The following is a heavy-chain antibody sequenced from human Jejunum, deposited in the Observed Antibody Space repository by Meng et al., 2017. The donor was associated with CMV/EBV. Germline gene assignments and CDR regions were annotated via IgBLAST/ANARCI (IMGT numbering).Heavy chain of an antibody. CDR2: IRGSDDKT. D-gene: IGHD1-26*01. V-gene: IGHV3-23*01. CDR3: ASGNSFDF. CDR1: GFTFSSFA. J-gene: IGHJ4*02. Sequence: SCEASGFTFSSFAMSWVRQAPGKGLEWVSTIRGSDDKTYYADSVKGRFTISRDNSKNTLYLQMNSLRAEDTAVYYCASGNSFDFWGQGTLVTVSS.